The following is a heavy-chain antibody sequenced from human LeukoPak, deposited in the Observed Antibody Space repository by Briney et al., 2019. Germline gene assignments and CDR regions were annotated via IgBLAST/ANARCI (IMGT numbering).Heavy chain of an antibody. V-gene: IGHV1-46*01. CDR3: AISAFDY. CDR1: GYSFSSYD. CDR2: INPSGVST. Sequence: ASVKVSCTASGYSFSSYDIIWVRQAPGQGLEWMGIINPSGVSTSYAQKFQGRVTITMDMSTTTVYMEMRNLRFEDTAIYYCAISAFDYWGQGTLVTVSS. J-gene: IGHJ4*02.